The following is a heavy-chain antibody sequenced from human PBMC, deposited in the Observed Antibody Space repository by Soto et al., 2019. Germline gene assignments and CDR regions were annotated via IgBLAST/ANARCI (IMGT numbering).Heavy chain of an antibody. V-gene: IGHV3-74*01. CDR2: VNPDGTTT. Sequence: EVPLVESGGGLVQPGGSLRLSCVASGFTFSTYWMHWVRQVPGKGLVWVSRVNPDGTTTNYAASVKGRFTISRDNAKNTLHLQMNSLRVDDTAVYFCARDLAGVDDSWGQGTLVTVSS. D-gene: IGHD7-27*01. CDR3: ARDLAGVDDS. CDR1: GFTFSTYW. J-gene: IGHJ4*02.